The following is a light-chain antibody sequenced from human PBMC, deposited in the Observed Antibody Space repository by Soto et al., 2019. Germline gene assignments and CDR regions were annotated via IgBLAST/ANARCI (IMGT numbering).Light chain of an antibody. CDR2: EVT. V-gene: IGLV2-8*01. Sequence: QSALTQPPSASGSPGQTVTISCTGTSSDVGGYDYVSWYQQHPGKAPKLMLYEVTKRPSGVPDRFSGSKSGNTASLTVSGLQAEHEADYFCSSYAGSNNFGVFGGGTKLTVL. CDR3: SSYAGSNNFGV. J-gene: IGLJ3*02. CDR1: SSDVGGYDY.